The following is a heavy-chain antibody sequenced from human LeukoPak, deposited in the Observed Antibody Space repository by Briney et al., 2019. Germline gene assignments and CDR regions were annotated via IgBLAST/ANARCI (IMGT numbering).Heavy chain of an antibody. CDR2: IYSGGST. V-gene: IGHV3-53*01. D-gene: IGHD6-13*01. CDR1: GFTVSSSS. J-gene: IGHJ4*02. Sequence: GESLKISCAVSGFTVSSSSMSWVRQAPGKGLEWISVIYSGGSTYYADSVKGRFTISRDSSKNTLYLQMNSLRAEDTAVYYCARDAGYSTSWYDFDNWGQGTLVTVSS. CDR3: ARDAGYSTSWYDFDN.